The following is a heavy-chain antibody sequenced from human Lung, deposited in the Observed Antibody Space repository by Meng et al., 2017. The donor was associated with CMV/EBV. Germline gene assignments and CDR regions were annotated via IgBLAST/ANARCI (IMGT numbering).Heavy chain of an antibody. CDR3: ARVGQWLPIDY. CDR1: AGSISSSNW. D-gene: IGHD6-19*01. Sequence: VQAQESGRGLVKPSGTLALTCAVSAGSISSSNWWSWVRQPPGKGLEGIGEIYHSGSTNYNPSLKSRVTISVDKSKNQFSLNLSSVTAADTAVYYCARVGQWLPIDYWGQGTLVTVSS. V-gene: IGHV4-4*02. J-gene: IGHJ4*02. CDR2: IYHSGST.